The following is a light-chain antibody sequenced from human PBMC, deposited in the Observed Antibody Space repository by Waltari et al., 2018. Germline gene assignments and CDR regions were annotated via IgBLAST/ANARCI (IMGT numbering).Light chain of an antibody. CDR3: SSCTSRHLYV. Sequence: QSALTQPASVSGSPGQSITISCTGSSSDVGGYNYVSWYQQYPGKVPKIMIYEVNNRPSCVSCRFSGSKSGNTASLTISGLQADDEADYYCSSCTSRHLYVFGTGTAVTVL. CDR2: EVN. J-gene: IGLJ1*01. V-gene: IGLV2-14*01. CDR1: SSDVGGYNY.